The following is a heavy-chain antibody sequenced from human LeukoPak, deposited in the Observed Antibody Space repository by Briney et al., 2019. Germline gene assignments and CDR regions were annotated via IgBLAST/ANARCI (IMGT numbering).Heavy chain of an antibody. D-gene: IGHD1-26*01. V-gene: IGHV1-18*01. CDR3: ARVGGTYEGLVDY. CDR2: ISAYNGNT. CDR1: GYTFTDYA. Sequence: ASVKVSCKASGYTFTDYAMGWVRQAPGNGLEWMGWISAYNGNTNYAQSLQGRVTMPTDKSTSKAYMELRSLRSDDTAMHFCARVGGTYEGLVDYWGQGTLVTVSS. J-gene: IGHJ4*02.